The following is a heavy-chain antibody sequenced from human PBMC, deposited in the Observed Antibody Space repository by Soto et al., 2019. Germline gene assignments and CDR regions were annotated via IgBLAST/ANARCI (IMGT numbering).Heavy chain of an antibody. CDR1: GFTFSSYA. CDR3: AKVTDMVTSYYYYGMDV. V-gene: IGHV3-23*01. D-gene: IGHD5-18*01. Sequence: GGSLRLSCAASGFTFSSYAMSWVRQAPGKGLEWVSAISDSGGSTYYADSVKGRFTISRDNSKNTLYLQMNSLRAEDTAVYYCAKVTDMVTSYYYYGMDVWGQGTTVTVSS. J-gene: IGHJ6*02. CDR2: ISDSGGST.